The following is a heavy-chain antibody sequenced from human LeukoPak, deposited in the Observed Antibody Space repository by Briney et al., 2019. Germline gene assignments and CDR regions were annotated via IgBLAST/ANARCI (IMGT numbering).Heavy chain of an antibody. CDR2: ISAYNGNT. D-gene: IGHD6-6*01. V-gene: IGHV1-18*01. Sequence: GASVKVSCKASGYTFTSYGISWVRQAPGQGLEWMGWISAYNGNTNYAQKLQGRVTMTTDTSTSTAYMELRSLRSDDTAVYYCARAHSSSSAGYYYMDVWGKGTTVTVSS. CDR3: ARAHSSSSAGYYYMDV. J-gene: IGHJ6*03. CDR1: GYTFTSYG.